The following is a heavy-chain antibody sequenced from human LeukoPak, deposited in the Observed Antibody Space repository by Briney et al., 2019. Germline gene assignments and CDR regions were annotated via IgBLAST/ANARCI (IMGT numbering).Heavy chain of an antibody. J-gene: IGHJ5*02. CDR2: ITANNTTK. D-gene: IGHD6-13*01. CDR3: EAASAFSSSWRS. V-gene: IGHV3-48*01. Sequence: GGSLRLSCTASGLSFSSYNMNWVRQAPGKGPEWVAYITANNTTKYYADSVKGRFTISRDNAKKSLFLQMNSLRAEDTAVYYCEAASAFSSSWRSWGQGTVVTVSS. CDR1: GLSFSSYN.